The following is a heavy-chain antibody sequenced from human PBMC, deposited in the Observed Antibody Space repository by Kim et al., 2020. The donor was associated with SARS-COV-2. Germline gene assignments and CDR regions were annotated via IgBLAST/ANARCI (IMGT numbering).Heavy chain of an antibody. D-gene: IGHD6-13*01. CDR2: ISSSGSTI. CDR1: GFTFSDYY. CDR3: ARDRYSSSWPSRVGYYYGMDV. J-gene: IGHJ6*02. V-gene: IGHV3-11*01. Sequence: GGSLRLSCAASGFTFSDYYMSWIRQAPGKGLEWVSYISSSGSTIYYADSVKGRFTISRDNAKNSLYLQMNSLRAEDTAVYYCARDRYSSSWPSRVGYYYGMDVWGQGTTVTVSS.